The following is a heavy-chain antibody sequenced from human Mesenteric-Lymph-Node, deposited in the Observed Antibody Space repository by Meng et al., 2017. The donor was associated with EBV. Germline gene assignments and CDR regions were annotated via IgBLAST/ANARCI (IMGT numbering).Heavy chain of an antibody. CDR2: TGTS. CDR1: GGPSSSSCYY. Sequence: LLLRESGPGLVKPSESLSLPCTVSGGPSSSSCYYWGCIRQPPGKGLEWIGDTGTSYYHPSLKNRVTISVDTSNQFSLKLSSGTAADTAVYYCARRLHYYGSLGSWGQGTLVTVSS. V-gene: IGHV4-39*01. D-gene: IGHD3-10*01. J-gene: IGHJ4*02. CDR3: ARRLHYYGSLGS.